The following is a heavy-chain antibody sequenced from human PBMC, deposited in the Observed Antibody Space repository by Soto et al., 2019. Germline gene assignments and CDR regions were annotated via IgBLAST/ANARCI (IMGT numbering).Heavy chain of an antibody. CDR1: GFTFSNYW. J-gene: IGHJ4*02. Sequence: GGSLRLSCAASGFTFSNYWMHWVRQVPGKGPVWVSRISPDGGHTDYADSVKGRFTISRDNAKNTLYLHMNILRADDTALYYCVGRNTGGGAYSDYWGQGTLVTVSS. CDR2: ISPDGGHT. CDR3: VGRNTGGGAYSDY. V-gene: IGHV3-74*01. D-gene: IGHD2-21*01.